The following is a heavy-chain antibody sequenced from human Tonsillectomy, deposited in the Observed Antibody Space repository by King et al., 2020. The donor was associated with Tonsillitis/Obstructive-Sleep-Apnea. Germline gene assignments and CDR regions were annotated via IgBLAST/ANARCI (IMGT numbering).Heavy chain of an antibody. CDR3: AKDSLQSYYFDY. Sequence: QVPLVESGGGVVQPGKSLRLSCAASGFTFSNYGIHWVRQAPGTGLEWVAVISYDGSIKYYADSVKGRFTISRDNSKNTLYLQMNSLRAEDTAVYYCAKDSLQSYYFDYWGQGTLVTVSS. J-gene: IGHJ4*02. V-gene: IGHV3-30*18. CDR1: GFTFSNYG. CDR2: ISYDGSIK. D-gene: IGHD5-24*01.